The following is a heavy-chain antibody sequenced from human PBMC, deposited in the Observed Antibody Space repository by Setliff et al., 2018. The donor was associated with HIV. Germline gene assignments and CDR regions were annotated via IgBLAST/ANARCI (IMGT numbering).Heavy chain of an antibody. Sequence: GGSLRLSCAASGFTFTTYGMHWVRQAPGKGLEWVAIIWYDGSNKHYADSVKGRFTISRDDSKEMLYLQMNSLRAEDTAVYYCARDATYYNFWSGSYDAFDVWGPGTMVTVSS. V-gene: IGHV3-30*02. CDR3: ARDATYYNFWSGSYDAFDV. CDR2: IWYDGSNK. J-gene: IGHJ3*01. D-gene: IGHD3-3*01. CDR1: GFTFTTYG.